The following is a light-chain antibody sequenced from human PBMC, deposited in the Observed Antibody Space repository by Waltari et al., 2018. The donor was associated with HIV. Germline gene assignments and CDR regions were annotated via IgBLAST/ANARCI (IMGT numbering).Light chain of an antibody. V-gene: IGKV4-1*01. Sequence: DIVMTQSPDSLAVSLGERATINCKSSQRVLFSSNNKNYLAWYQQKPGHPPKLLIYWASTRESGVPDRFSGSGSGTDFTLTISSLQAEDVAVYYCQQYYTTPWRFGPGTKVDIK. CDR1: QRVLFSSNNKNY. CDR2: WAS. J-gene: IGKJ3*01. CDR3: QQYYTTPWR.